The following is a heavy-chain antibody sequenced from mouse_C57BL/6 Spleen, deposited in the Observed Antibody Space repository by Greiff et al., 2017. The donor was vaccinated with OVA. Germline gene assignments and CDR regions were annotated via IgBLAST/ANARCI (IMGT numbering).Heavy chain of an antibody. CDR2: IDPSDSYT. J-gene: IGHJ2*01. D-gene: IGHD2-5*01. Sequence: VKLVESGAELVKPGASVKLSCKASGYTFTSYWMQWVKQRPGQGLEWIGEIDPSDSYTNYNQKFKGKATLTVDTSSSTAYMQLSSLTSEDSAVYYCASRDYSNYYFDYWGQGTTLTVSS. CDR3: ASRDYSNYYFDY. V-gene: IGHV1-50*01. CDR1: GYTFTSYW.